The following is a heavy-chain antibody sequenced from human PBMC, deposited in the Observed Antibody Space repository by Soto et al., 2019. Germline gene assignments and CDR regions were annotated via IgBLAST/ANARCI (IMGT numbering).Heavy chain of an antibody. V-gene: IGHV3-30*18. J-gene: IGHJ4*02. Sequence: QVELVESGGGVVQPGRSLRLSCAASAFTFRSYDMHWVRQAPGKGLEWVAVASYGGINRDYADSVKGRFTISRDNSKNTLYLKMNSLRPEDTAVYYCAKSHDHSGLDYWGRGTLVTVSS. CDR3: AKSHDHSGLDY. D-gene: IGHD3-22*01. CDR1: AFTFRSYD. CDR2: ASYGGINR.